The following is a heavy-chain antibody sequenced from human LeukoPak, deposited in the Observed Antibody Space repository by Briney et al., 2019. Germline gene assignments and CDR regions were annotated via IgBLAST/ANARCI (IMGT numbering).Heavy chain of an antibody. CDR1: GYTFTSYY. CDR3: AREIRGRLGDNWFDP. D-gene: IGHD6-19*01. J-gene: IGHJ5*02. CDR2: INPSGGST. Sequence: AASVKVSCKASGYTFTSYYMHWVRQAPGQGLEWMGIINPSGGSTSYAQKFQGRVTMTRDMSTSTVYMELSSLRSEDTAVYYCAREIRGRLGDNWFDPWGQGTLVTVSS. V-gene: IGHV1-46*01.